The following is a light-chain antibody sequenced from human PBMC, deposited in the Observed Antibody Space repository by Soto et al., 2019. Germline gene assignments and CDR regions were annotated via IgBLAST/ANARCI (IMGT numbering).Light chain of an antibody. CDR1: SSDVGRYNS. CDR2: DVT. Sequence: QSALTQPASVSGSPGQSITISCTGTSSDVGRYNSVSWYQQQPGKAPKLMIYDVTNRPSGVSNRFSGPKSGNTASLTISGLQAEDEGDYYCSSYATGSTLVFGGGTQLTVL. CDR3: SSYATGSTLV. V-gene: IGLV2-14*03. J-gene: IGLJ2*01.